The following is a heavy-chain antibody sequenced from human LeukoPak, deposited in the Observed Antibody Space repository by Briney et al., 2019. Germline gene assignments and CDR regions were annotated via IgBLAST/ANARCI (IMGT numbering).Heavy chain of an antibody. CDR2: ISSSGSTI. V-gene: IGHV3-48*03. CDR3: ARSGDYEPRVFDY. Sequence: PGGSLRLPCAASGFTFSSYEMNWVRQAPGKGLEWVSYISSSGSTIYYADSVKGRFTISRDNAKNSLYLQMNSLRAEDTAVYYCARSGDYEPRVFDYWGQGTLVTVSS. J-gene: IGHJ4*02. CDR1: GFTFSSYE. D-gene: IGHD4-17*01.